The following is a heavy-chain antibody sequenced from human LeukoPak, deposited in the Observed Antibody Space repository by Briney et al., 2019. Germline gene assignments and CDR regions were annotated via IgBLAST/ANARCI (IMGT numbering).Heavy chain of an antibody. V-gene: IGHV4-59*01. CDR3: ARTSRMATIRGYYYYMDV. D-gene: IGHD5-12*01. CDR2: IYCSGST. Sequence: SETLSLTCTVSGGSISSYYWSWIRQPPGKGLEWIGYIYCSGSTNYNPSLKSRVTISVDTSKNQFSLKLSSVTAADTAVYYCARTSRMATIRGYYYYMDVWGKGTTVTVSS. CDR1: GGSISSYY. J-gene: IGHJ6*03.